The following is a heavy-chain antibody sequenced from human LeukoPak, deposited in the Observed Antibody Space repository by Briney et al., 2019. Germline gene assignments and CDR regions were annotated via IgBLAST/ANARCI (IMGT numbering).Heavy chain of an antibody. Sequence: PGGSLRLSCAASGFSFRSYAMHWVRRAPGKGLEWVAVITSVGGNKYYTDSVKGRFTISRDDSRSTVYVHVDSLRVEDAAIYYCARGRKDSSSARYYFDSWGQGTLVTVSS. D-gene: IGHD6-19*01. V-gene: IGHV3-30-3*01. CDR2: ITSVGGNK. CDR1: GFSFRSYA. CDR3: ARGRKDSSSARYYFDS. J-gene: IGHJ4*02.